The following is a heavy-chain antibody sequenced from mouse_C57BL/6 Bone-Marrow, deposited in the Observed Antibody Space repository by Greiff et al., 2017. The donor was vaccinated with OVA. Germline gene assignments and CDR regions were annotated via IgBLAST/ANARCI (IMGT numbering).Heavy chain of an antibody. CDR3: ARGYYSNSSWFAD. CDR1: GFSLNTFGMG. V-gene: IGHV8-8*01. CDR2: IWWGADK. Sequence: ESGPGILQPSQTLSLTCSFSGFSLNTFGMGVGWIRQPSGRGLEWLGHIWWGADKYYNPVLKSRLIISKDTSKNQVFLKIANVDSADTAIYDCARGYYSNSSWFADWGQGTLVTVSA. J-gene: IGHJ3*01. D-gene: IGHD2-5*01.